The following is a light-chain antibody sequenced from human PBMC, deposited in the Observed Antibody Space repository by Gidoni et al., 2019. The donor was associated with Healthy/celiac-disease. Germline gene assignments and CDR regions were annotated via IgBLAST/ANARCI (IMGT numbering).Light chain of an antibody. CDR3: QQRSDWPRT. V-gene: IGKV3-11*01. Sequence: EIVFTQSPATLSLSQWERATLSCRANQSVSTSSAWYHKKPDQPTRLLNYDASNRATGIPTRFSGSGSGKDFTITISSLEPEDFAVYYCQQRSDWPRTFGQGTKVEIK. CDR2: DAS. CDR1: QSVSTS. J-gene: IGKJ1*01.